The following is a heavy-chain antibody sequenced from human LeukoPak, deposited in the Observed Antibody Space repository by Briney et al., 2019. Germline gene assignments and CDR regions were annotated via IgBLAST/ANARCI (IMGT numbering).Heavy chain of an antibody. V-gene: IGHV3-13*01. Sequence: GGSLRLSCAASGFTFSSYDMHWVRQATGKGLEWVSVIGTAGDTYYPGSVKGRFTISRENAKNSLYLQMNSLRAEDTAVYYCARGLSGSSTRGGDYWGQGTLVTVSS. CDR3: ARGLSGSSTRGGDY. CDR2: IGTAGDT. J-gene: IGHJ4*02. D-gene: IGHD1-26*01. CDR1: GFTFSSYD.